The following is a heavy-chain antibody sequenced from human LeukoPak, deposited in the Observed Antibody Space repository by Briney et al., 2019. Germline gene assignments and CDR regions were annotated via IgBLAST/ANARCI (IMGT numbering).Heavy chain of an antibody. D-gene: IGHD1-26*01. J-gene: IGHJ4*02. Sequence: PGGSLRLSCAASGFTVSSNYMSWVRQAPGKGLEWVSVIYAGGSTYYADSVKGRFTISRDNSKNTLYLQMNSLRAEDTAVYYCAKDSVGATNLHSWGQGTLVTVSS. V-gene: IGHV3-53*01. CDR2: IYAGGST. CDR1: GFTVSSNY. CDR3: AKDSVGATNLHS.